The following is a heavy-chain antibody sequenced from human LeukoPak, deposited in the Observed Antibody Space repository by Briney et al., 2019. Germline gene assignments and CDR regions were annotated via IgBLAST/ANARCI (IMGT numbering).Heavy chain of an antibody. CDR1: GGSFSGYY. V-gene: IGHV4-34*01. J-gene: IGHJ4*02. D-gene: IGHD1-26*01. Sequence: PSETLSLTCAVYGGSFSGYYWSWIRQPPGKGLEWIGEINHSGSTNYNPSLKSRVTISVDTSKNLFSLKLSSVTAADTAVYYCARAGAIFDYWGQGTLVTVSS. CDR3: ARAGAIFDY. CDR2: INHSGST.